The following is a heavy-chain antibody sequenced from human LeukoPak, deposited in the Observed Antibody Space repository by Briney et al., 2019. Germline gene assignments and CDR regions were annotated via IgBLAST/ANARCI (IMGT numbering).Heavy chain of an antibody. Sequence: SETLSPTCTVSGGSISSGGYYWSWIRQPPGKGLEWIGYIYHSGSTYYNPSLKSRVTISVDRSKNQFSLKLSSVTAADTAVYYCARFYVARAFDIWGQGTMVTVSS. CDR3: ARFYVARAFDI. CDR2: IYHSGST. V-gene: IGHV4-30-2*01. J-gene: IGHJ3*02. CDR1: GGSISSGGYY. D-gene: IGHD3-16*01.